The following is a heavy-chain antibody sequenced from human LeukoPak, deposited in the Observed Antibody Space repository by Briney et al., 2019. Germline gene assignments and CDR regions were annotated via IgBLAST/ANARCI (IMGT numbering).Heavy chain of an antibody. D-gene: IGHD3-10*01. J-gene: IGHJ4*02. CDR2: IHYDERRK. Sequence: GGSLRLSCAASGFIFSTYGMHWVRQAPGKGLEWVAFIHYDERRKDYAESVKGRFTISRDNYENTLFLQMNSLRPDDTAVYYCANDRFSGHTLVRPADSWGQGTLVIVSS. V-gene: IGHV3-30*02. CDR3: ANDRFSGHTLVRPADS. CDR1: GFIFSTYG.